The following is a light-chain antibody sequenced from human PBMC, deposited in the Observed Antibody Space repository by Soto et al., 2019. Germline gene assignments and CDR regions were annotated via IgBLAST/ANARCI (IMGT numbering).Light chain of an antibody. CDR3: SSFRRSNSFV. CDR2: DVS. CDR1: SSDVGGYNY. J-gene: IGLJ1*01. V-gene: IGLV2-14*03. Sequence: QSVLTQPASVSGSPGESITISCTGTSSDVGGYNYVSWYQQHPGKAPKLMTYDVSHRPSGISNRFSGSKSGNTASLTISGLQAEDEADYFCSSFRRSNSFVFGTGNKVTVL.